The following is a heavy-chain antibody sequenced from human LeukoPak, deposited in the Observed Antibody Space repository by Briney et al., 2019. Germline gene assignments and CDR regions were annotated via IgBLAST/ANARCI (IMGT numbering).Heavy chain of an antibody. Sequence: TGGSLRLSCAASGFTFSSYWMHWVRQAPGKGLVWVSRINGDGSSTSYADSVKGRFTISRDNAKNTLYLQMNTLRAEDTAVYYCVSIPGDWGQGILVTVSS. CDR2: INGDGSST. CDR3: VSIPGD. D-gene: IGHD7-27*01. J-gene: IGHJ4*02. CDR1: GFTFSSYW. V-gene: IGHV3-74*01.